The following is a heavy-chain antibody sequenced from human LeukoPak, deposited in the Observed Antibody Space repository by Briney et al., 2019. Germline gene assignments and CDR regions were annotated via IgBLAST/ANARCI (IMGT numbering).Heavy chain of an antibody. Sequence: GGSLRLSCAASGFTFSDYYMSWIRQAPGKGLEWVSYNSSSSSYTNYADSVKGRFTISRDNAKNSLYLQMNSLRAEDTAVYYCARDYGGNSGYYYGMDVWGQGTTVTASS. CDR3: ARDYGGNSGYYYGMDV. CDR2: NSSSSSYT. V-gene: IGHV3-11*06. CDR1: GFTFSDYY. J-gene: IGHJ6*02. D-gene: IGHD4-23*01.